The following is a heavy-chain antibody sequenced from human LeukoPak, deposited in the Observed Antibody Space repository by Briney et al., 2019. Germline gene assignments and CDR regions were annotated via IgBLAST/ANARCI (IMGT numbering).Heavy chain of an antibody. J-gene: IGHJ4*02. Sequence: ASVKVSCKASGYTFTGYYMHWVRQAPGQGLEWMGWINPNSGGTNYAQKFQGRVTMTRDMSTSTVYMALSSLTSDDTAVYYCARRAKAARPVDYWGQGTLVTVSS. D-gene: IGHD6-6*01. CDR2: INPNSGGT. CDR3: ARRAKAARPVDY. V-gene: IGHV1-2*02. CDR1: GYTFTGYY.